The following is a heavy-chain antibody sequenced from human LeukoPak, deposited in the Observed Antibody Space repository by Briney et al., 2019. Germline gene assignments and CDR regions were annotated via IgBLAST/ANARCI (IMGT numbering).Heavy chain of an antibody. J-gene: IGHJ3*02. CDR2: ISSSSSYI. CDR1: GFTFSSYS. CDR3: ARDRSWPVGDAFDI. Sequence: PGGSLRLSCAASGFTFSSYSMNWVRQAPRKGLEWVSSISSSSSYIYYADSVKGRFTISRDNAKNSLYLQMNSLRAEDTAVYYCARDRSWPVGDAFDIWGQGTMVTVSS. V-gene: IGHV3-21*01. D-gene: IGHD3-10*01.